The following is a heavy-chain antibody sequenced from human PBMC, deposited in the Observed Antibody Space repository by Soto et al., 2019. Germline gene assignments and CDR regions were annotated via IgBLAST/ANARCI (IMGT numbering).Heavy chain of an antibody. J-gene: IGHJ4*02. D-gene: IGHD5-18*01. CDR1: GGSFSGYY. V-gene: IGHV4-34*01. CDR3: ARGRGWIQLWPHTYYFDY. CDR2: INHSGST. Sequence: SETLSLTCAVYGGSFSGYYWSWIRQPPGKGLEWIGEINHSGSTNYNPSLKSRVTISVDTSKNQFSLKLSSVTAADTAVYYCARGRGWIQLWPHTYYFDYWGQGSLVTVSS.